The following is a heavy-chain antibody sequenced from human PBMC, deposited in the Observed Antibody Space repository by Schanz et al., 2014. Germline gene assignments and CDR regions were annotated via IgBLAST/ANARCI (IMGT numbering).Heavy chain of an antibody. Sequence: QVQLVQSGGEVKKPGASVKVSCKASGYTFRHYGISWLRQAPGQGLECMGYISGYNGNTNYAPKVQDRVTMTTDTSTSTAYMELRSLRSDDTAVYYCARGWGYDALTGYVFWGQGTLVTVSS. D-gene: IGHD3-9*01. CDR1: GYTFRHYG. V-gene: IGHV1-18*04. CDR2: ISGYNGNT. J-gene: IGHJ4*02. CDR3: ARGWGYDALTGYVF.